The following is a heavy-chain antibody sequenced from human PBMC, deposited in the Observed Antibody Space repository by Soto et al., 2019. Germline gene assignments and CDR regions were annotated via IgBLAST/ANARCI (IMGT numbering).Heavy chain of an antibody. CDR1: GFTFSSYA. V-gene: IGHV3-23*01. CDR2: ISGSGGTA. Sequence: EVQLLESGGGSVQPGGSLRISCAASGFTFSSYAMHWVRRPPGKGLEWVSSISGSGGTAYYADSVKGRFSISRDSLVNTLYLQMNSLRAEDTAVYYCAKGRGQNWNVDYWGQGTLVTVSP. CDR3: AKGRGQNWNVDY. D-gene: IGHD1-1*01. J-gene: IGHJ4*02.